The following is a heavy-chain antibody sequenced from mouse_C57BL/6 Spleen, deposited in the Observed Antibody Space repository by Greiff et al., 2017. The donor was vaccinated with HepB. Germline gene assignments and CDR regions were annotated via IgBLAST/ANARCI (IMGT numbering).Heavy chain of an antibody. CDR2: ISSGSSTI. CDR1: GFTFSDYG. V-gene: IGHV5-17*01. D-gene: IGHD2-4*01. Sequence: EVMLVESGGGLVKPGGSLKLSCAASGFTFSDYGMHWVRQAPEKGLEWVAYISSGSSTIYYADTVKGRFTISRDNAKNTLFLQMTSLRSEDTAMYYCAREEDYDGGFDYWGQGTTLTVSS. J-gene: IGHJ2*01. CDR3: AREEDYDGGFDY.